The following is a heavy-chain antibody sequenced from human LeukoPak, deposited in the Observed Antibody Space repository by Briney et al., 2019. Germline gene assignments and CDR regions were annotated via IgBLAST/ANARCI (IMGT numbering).Heavy chain of an antibody. CDR3: AKLGFRSGYSNYGMDV. V-gene: IGHV3-30*18. Sequence: GRSLRLSYAASGFTFSSYGMHWVRQAPGKGLEWVAVISYDGSNKYYADSVKGRFTISRDNSKNTLYLQMNSLRAEDTAVYYCAKLGFRSGYSNYGMDVWGQGTTVTVSS. D-gene: IGHD3-22*01. CDR2: ISYDGSNK. J-gene: IGHJ6*02. CDR1: GFTFSSYG.